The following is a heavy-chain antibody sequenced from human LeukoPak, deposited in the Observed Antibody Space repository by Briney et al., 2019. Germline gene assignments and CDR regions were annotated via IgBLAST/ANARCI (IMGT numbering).Heavy chain of an antibody. CDR3: ASGLGIAVAGTLGY. D-gene: IGHD6-19*01. CDR2: IYSGGSG. CDR1: GFTVSSNY. Sequence: GGSLRLSCAASGFTVSSNYMSWVRQAPGKGLDWVSIIYSGGSGYYADSVKGRFTISRDNSKNTLYLQMNSLRAEDTAVYYCASGLGIAVAGTLGYWGQGTLVTVSS. J-gene: IGHJ4*02. V-gene: IGHV3-53*01.